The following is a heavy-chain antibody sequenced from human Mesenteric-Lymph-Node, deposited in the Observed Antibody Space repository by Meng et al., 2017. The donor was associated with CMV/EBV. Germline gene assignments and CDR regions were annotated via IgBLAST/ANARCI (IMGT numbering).Heavy chain of an antibody. J-gene: IGHJ6*02. V-gene: IGHV3-30*04. CDR1: GFTLSSYA. D-gene: IGHD3-16*02. Sequence: GESLKISCEASGFTLSSYAIHWVRQAPGKGLEWVAVISHEGSKKYYADSVKGRFTISRDNSKNTLFLQMNSLRDEDTALYYCARGRYSDYGMDVWGQGTTVTVSS. CDR2: ISHEGSKK. CDR3: ARGRYSDYGMDV.